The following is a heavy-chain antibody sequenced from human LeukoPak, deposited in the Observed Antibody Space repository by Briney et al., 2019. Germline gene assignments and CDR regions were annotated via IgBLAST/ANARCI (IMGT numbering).Heavy chain of an antibody. J-gene: IGHJ4*02. D-gene: IGHD2-15*01. V-gene: IGHV3-74*01. CDR2: INSDGSST. CDR1: GFTFSSYW. Sequence: GGSLRLSCAASGFTFSSYWMHWVRQAPGKGLVWVTRINSDGSSTSYADSVKGRFTISRDNAKNTLYLQMNSLRAEDTAVYYCARAEFCSGGSCHNYWGQGTLVTVSS. CDR3: ARAEFCSGGSCHNY.